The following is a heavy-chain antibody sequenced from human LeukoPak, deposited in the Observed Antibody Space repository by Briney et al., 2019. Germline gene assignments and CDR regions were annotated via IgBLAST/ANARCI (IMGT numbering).Heavy chain of an antibody. V-gene: IGHV4-31*11. Sequence: PSETLSLTCAVYGGSFSGYYWSWIRQHPGKGLEWIGYIYYTGSTYYNPSLKSRVTISVDTSKNQFSLKLSSVTAADTAVYYCARHPDYYDSSGIDYWGQGTLVTVSS. D-gene: IGHD3-22*01. CDR2: IYYTGST. CDR1: GGSFSGYY. J-gene: IGHJ4*02. CDR3: ARHPDYYDSSGIDY.